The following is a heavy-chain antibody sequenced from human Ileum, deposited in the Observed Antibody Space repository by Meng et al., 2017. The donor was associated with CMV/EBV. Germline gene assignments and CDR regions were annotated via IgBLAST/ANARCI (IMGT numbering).Heavy chain of an antibody. CDR1: GFSISTNGVG. D-gene: IGHD6-19*01. CDR3: ANRRGSGWYETYFDS. CDR2: IYWDDTK. J-gene: IGHJ4*02. Sequence: QITLKASGPTLLKPTQTLTLTCTFSGFSISTNGVGVGWIRQPPGKALEWLALIYWDDTKRYSPSLKSRLTISKDTSKNQVVLTMTNTDTVDTATYYCANRRGSGWYETYFDSWGQGTLVTVSS. V-gene: IGHV2-5*02.